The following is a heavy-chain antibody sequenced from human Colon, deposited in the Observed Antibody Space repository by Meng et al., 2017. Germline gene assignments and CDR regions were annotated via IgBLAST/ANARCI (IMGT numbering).Heavy chain of an antibody. J-gene: IGHJ4*02. V-gene: IGHV1-2*06. D-gene: IGHD5-18*01. CDR1: GYTFTDYY. CDR2: INLNSGAT. CDR3: ARVKDTTVVVFSEKFDY. Sequence: QVQQVQSGAAVKKPGASVTVSCKASGYTFTDYYMHWVRQAPGQGLEWMGRINLNSGATNYAQKFQGRVTMTTDTSISTAYMDLSRLRSDDTAVYYCARVKDTTVVVFSEKFDYWGQGTLVTISS.